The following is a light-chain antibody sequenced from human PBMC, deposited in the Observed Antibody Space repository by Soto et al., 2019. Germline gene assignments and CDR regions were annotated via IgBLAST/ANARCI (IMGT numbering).Light chain of an antibody. V-gene: IGKV1-5*03. CDR2: KAS. Sequence: DIQMTQSPSTLSASVGDRVTITCRASQSISGWLAWYQQKPGKAPKLLVYKASTLESGVPSRFSGGGSGTEFTLTISGLQPDDYATYYCQQYNTYPLTFGPGTTVDFK. CDR1: QSISGW. J-gene: IGKJ3*01. CDR3: QQYNTYPLT.